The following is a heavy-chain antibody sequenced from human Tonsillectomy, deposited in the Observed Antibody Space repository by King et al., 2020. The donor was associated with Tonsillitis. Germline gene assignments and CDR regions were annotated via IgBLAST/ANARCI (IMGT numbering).Heavy chain of an antibody. Sequence: VQLVESGAEVKKPGESLKISCKGSGYSFTSYWIGWVRQMPGKGLEWMGIIYPGDSDTRYSPSFQGQVTISADKSISTAYLQWSSLKASDTAMYYCARHREDCSVGSCYLNDYWGQGTLVTVSS. V-gene: IGHV5-51*01. CDR1: GYSFTSYW. D-gene: IGHD2-15*01. J-gene: IGHJ4*02. CDR3: ARHREDCSVGSCYLNDY. CDR2: IYPGDSDT.